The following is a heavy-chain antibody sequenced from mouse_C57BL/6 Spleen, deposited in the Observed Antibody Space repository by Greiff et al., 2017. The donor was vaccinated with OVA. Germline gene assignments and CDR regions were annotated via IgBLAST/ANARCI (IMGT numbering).Heavy chain of an antibody. CDR3: ARHGYDYDGDYFDY. D-gene: IGHD2-4*01. V-gene: IGHV2-6-1*01. CDR1: GFSLTSYG. CDR2: IWSDGST. J-gene: IGHJ2*01. Sequence: VKLMESGPGLVAPSQSLSITCTVSGFSLTSYGVHWVRQPPGKGLEWLVVIWSDGSTTYNSALKSRLSISKDNSKSQVFLKMNSLQTDDTAMYYCARHGYDYDGDYFDYWGQGTTLTVSS.